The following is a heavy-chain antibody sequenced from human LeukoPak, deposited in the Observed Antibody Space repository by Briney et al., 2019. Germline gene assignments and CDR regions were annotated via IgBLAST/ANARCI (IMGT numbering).Heavy chain of an antibody. D-gene: IGHD4-23*01. V-gene: IGHV4-39*01. Sequence: SETLSLTCAVSGGSISSSNWWSWVRQPPGKGLEWIGSMYYTGSTYYNPSLKRRVTISVDTSKNQCSLKLTSVTAADTAVYYCARRMTTVVTRGWYFDYWAREPWSPSPQ. J-gene: IGHJ4*02. CDR1: GGSISSSNW. CDR2: MYYTGST. CDR3: ARRMTTVVTRGWYFDY.